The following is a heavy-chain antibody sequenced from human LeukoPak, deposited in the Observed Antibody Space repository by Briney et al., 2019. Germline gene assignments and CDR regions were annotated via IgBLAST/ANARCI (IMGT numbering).Heavy chain of an antibody. CDR3: AKDLGTVTPLRGFDY. J-gene: IGHJ4*02. D-gene: IGHD4-11*01. Sequence: GGSLRLSCAASGFTFSSYAMSWVRQAPGKGLEWVSAISSSGGSTYYADSVKGRFTISRDNSKNTLYLQMNSLRAENTAVYYCAKDLGTVTPLRGFDYWGQGTLVTVSS. CDR1: GFTFSSYA. V-gene: IGHV3-23*01. CDR2: ISSSGGST.